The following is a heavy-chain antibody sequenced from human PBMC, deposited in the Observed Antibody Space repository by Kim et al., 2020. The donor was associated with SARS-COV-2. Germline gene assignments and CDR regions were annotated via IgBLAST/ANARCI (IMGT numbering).Heavy chain of an antibody. CDR3: SRDSPRDRDSSSWYDY. V-gene: IGHV6-1*01. Sequence: SVKSRTTINPDTSKNQFSLQLNSVTPEDTAVYYCSRDSPRDRDSSSWYDYWGQGTLVTVSS. D-gene: IGHD6-13*01. J-gene: IGHJ4*02.